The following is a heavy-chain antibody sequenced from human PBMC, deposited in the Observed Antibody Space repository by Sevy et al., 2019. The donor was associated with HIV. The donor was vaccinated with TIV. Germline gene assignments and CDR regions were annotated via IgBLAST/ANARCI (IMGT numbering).Heavy chain of an antibody. Sequence: SETLSLTCTVSGGSISSSSYYWGWIRQPPGKGLEWIGSICYSGSTYYNPSLKSRVTISVDTSKNQFSLKLSAVTAADTAVYYCASPIAAAGAFDYWGQGTLVTVSS. V-gene: IGHV4-39*01. CDR1: GGSISSSSYY. CDR3: ASPIAAAGAFDY. J-gene: IGHJ4*02. CDR2: ICYSGST. D-gene: IGHD6-13*01.